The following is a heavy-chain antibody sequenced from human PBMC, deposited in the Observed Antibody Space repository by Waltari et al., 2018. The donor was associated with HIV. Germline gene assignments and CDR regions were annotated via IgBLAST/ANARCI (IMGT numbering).Heavy chain of an antibody. CDR1: GFPFSSYA. V-gene: IGHV3-23*04. J-gene: IGHJ4*02. CDR2: VRGGCEST. D-gene: IGHD3-9*01. CDR3: AKDPDYDILTGYYGALDS. Sequence: EVHLVESGGGSVQPGGSLRLSCVASGFPFSSYAMTWVRQSPGRGGGWVSTVRGGCESTYYADSVKGRFALSRDNSKNTLYLQMNSLRAEDTAVYYCAKDPDYDILTGYYGALDSWGQGALVTISS.